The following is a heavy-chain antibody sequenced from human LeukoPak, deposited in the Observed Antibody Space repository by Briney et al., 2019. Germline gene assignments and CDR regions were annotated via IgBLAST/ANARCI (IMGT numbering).Heavy chain of an antibody. CDR2: IKEDGTET. CDR3: AKEGRSLQTY. CDR1: GFMFSSYW. J-gene: IGHJ4*02. Sequence: GGSLRLSCAASGFMFSSYWMSWVRLAPGEGLEWVANIKEDGTETYYVDSVKGRFTISRDNAKNSLYLQMNSLRVEDTAVYYCAKEGRSLQTYWGQGTLVSVSS. V-gene: IGHV3-7*03. D-gene: IGHD5-24*01.